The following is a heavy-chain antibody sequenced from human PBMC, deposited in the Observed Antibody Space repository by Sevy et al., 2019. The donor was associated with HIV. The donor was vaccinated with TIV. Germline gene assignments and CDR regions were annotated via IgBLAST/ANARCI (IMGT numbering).Heavy chain of an antibody. J-gene: IGHJ3*01. V-gene: IGHV4-30-4*01. CDR3: ARGVEGPGVMIAFGGLKYGFDF. Sequence: SETLSLTCTVSGGSITTADYYWSWIRQSPGQGLEWIGYIHYTGTTYYNPSLKSRVSGISVDTCKHQFSLKLGPVTAADTAVYYCARGVEGPGVMIAFGGLKYGFDFWGQGRMVTVSS. CDR1: GGSITTADYY. CDR2: IHYTGTT. D-gene: IGHD3-16*01.